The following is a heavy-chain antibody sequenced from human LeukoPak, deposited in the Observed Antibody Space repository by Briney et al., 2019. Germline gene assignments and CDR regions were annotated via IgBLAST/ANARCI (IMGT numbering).Heavy chain of an antibody. CDR2: ISSNGGST. J-gene: IGHJ4*02. D-gene: IGHD5-24*01. V-gene: IGHV3-64*04. CDR1: GFTFSSYA. Sequence: GGSLRLSCSASGFTFSSYAMHWVRQAPGKGLECVSAISSNGGSTNYADSVKGRFTISRDNSKNTLYLQMNSLRAEDTAVYYCARDKGYNRRFDYWGQGTLVTVSS. CDR3: ARDKGYNRRFDY.